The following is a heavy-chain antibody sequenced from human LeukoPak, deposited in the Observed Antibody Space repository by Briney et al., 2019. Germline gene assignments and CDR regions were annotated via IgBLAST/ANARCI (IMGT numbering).Heavy chain of an antibody. CDR1: GGSFSGYY. D-gene: IGHD1-20*01. V-gene: IGHV4-34*01. CDR3: ARISGTTHYFFYNMDV. J-gene: IGHJ6*03. CDR2: INHSGST. Sequence: PSETLSLTCAVYGGSFSGYYWSWIRQPPGKGLEWIGEINHSGSTNYNPSLKSRVTMSVDTSKNQFSLKLSSVTAADTAVYYCARISGTTHYFFYNMDVWGKGTTVTVSS.